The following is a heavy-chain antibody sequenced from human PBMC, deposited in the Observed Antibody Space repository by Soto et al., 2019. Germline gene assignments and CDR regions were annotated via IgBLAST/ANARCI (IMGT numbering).Heavy chain of an antibody. CDR2: IKQDGSEK. Sequence: GGSLRLSCAASGFTFSSYWMSWVRQAPGTGLEWVANIKQDGSEKYYVDSVKGRITISRDNAKISLYLQMNSLGAEDTAVYYCASPTLGIWAFDIWGQGTMVTVSS. CDR3: ASPTLGIWAFDI. D-gene: IGHD7-27*01. V-gene: IGHV3-7*03. CDR1: GFTFSSYW. J-gene: IGHJ3*02.